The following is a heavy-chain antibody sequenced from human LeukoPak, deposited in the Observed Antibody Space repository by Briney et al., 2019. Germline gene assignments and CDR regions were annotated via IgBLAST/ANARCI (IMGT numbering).Heavy chain of an antibody. CDR2: ISGSGGST. CDR3: ARGGSYDYWFDP. CDR1: GFTFSSYA. V-gene: IGHV3-23*01. Sequence: GGSLRLPCAASGFTFSSYAMSWVRQAPGKGLEWVSAISGSGGSTYYADSVKGRFTISRDNSKNTLYLQMNSLRAEDTAVYYCARGGSYDYWFDPWGQGTLVTVSS. D-gene: IGHD3-16*01. J-gene: IGHJ5*02.